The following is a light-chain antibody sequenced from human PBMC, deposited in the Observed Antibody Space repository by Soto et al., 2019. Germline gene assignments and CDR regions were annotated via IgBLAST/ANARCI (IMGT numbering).Light chain of an antibody. CDR3: QQANSFPLT. V-gene: IGKV4-1*01. CDR2: WAS. J-gene: IGKJ3*01. Sequence: DIVMTQSPDSLAVSLGERATINCKSSQSVLHSSNNKNYLAWYQQKAGQPPKLLIYWASTRESGVPDRFSGGGSGTDFTLTISSLQPEDFGTYYCQQANSFPLTFGPGTKVDIK. CDR1: QSVLHSSNNKNY.